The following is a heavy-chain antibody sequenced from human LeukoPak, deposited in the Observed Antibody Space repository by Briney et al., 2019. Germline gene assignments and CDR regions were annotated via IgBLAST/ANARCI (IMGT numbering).Heavy chain of an antibody. D-gene: IGHD7-27*01. CDR1: GGSINFYY. Sequence: SETLSLTCTVSGGSINFYYWSWARQPPGKGLEWVGDTHYSGDTNYNPSLKSRVSISVDTSKNQFSLKLTSMTTADAAVYYCASRTGRNSYGMDVWGQGTTVTVSS. CDR3: ASRTGRNSYGMDV. V-gene: IGHV4-59*01. J-gene: IGHJ6*02. CDR2: THYSGDT.